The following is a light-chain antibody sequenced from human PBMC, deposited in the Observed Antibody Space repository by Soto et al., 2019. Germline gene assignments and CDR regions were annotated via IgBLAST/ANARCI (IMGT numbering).Light chain of an antibody. Sequence: QSALTQPASVSGSPGQSITISCTGTSSDVGGYNSVSWYQQLPGKVPKLIISGVSNRPSGVSPRFSGSKSGNTASLTISGLQAEDEAGYFCSSYTSSSTPFVFGTGTKVTVL. J-gene: IGLJ1*01. V-gene: IGLV2-14*01. CDR2: GVS. CDR3: SSYTSSSTPFV. CDR1: SSDVGGYNS.